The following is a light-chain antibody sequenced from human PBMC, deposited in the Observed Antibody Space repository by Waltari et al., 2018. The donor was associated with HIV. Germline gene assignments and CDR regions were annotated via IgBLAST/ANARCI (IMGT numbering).Light chain of an antibody. V-gene: IGLV2-18*02. CDR2: GVT. Sequence: QSALTQPPSVSGSPGQSVTISCTETSSAVGYYNRFSWYQQPPGTAPKLMIYGVTNRPSGVPDRFSGSKSGNTASLTISGLQAADEADYYCSSYRTGSTFDVVFGGGTKLTVL. J-gene: IGLJ2*01. CDR3: SSYRTGSTFDVV. CDR1: SSAVGYYNR.